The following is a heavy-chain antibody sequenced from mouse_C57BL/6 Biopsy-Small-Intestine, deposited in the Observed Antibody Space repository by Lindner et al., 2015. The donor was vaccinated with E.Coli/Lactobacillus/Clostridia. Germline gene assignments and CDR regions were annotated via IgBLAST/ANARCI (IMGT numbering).Heavy chain of an antibody. CDR1: GYAFSSYW. Sequence: VQLQESGAELVKPGASVKISCKSSGYAFSSYWMNWVKRRPGRGLEWIGQIYPGDGDTNYNGKFKGKATLTADKSSSTAYMQLNSLTSEDSAVYFCARKDNSGPFAYWGQGTLVTVSA. V-gene: IGHV1-80*01. CDR2: IYPGDGDT. D-gene: IGHD3-2*02. J-gene: IGHJ3*01. CDR3: ARKDNSGPFAY.